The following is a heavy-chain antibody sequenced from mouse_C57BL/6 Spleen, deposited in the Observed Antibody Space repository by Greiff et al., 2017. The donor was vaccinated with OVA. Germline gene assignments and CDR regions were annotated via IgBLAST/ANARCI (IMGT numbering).Heavy chain of an antibody. D-gene: IGHD2-4*01. CDR2: IYPGDGDT. V-gene: IGHV1-82*01. Sequence: VQLQQSGPELVKPGASVKISCKASGYAFSSSWMNWVKQRPGKGLEWIGRIYPGDGDTNYNGKFKGKATLTADKSSSTAYMQLSSLTSEDSAVYVCARSVDYGYAMDYWGQGTSVTVSS. J-gene: IGHJ4*01. CDR1: GYAFSSSW. CDR3: ARSVDYGYAMDY.